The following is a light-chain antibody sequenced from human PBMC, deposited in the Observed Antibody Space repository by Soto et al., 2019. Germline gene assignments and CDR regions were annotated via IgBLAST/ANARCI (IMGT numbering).Light chain of an antibody. J-gene: IGLJ1*01. CDR2: DVS. V-gene: IGLV2-14*03. CDR1: SSGFGSYNF. Sequence: QSALTQPASVSGSPGQSITISCTGTSSGFGSYNFFSWYQHHPGKAPKLMIYDVSNRPSGVSNRFSGSKSGNTASLTISGLQAEDEADYYCCSYISSSSPYVFGTGTKLTVL. CDR3: CSYISSSSPYV.